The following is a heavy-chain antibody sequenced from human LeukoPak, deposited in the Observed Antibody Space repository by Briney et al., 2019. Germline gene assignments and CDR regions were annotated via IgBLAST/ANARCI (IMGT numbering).Heavy chain of an antibody. CDR2: IYSGGST. Sequence: GGSLRLSCAASGFTVSSTYMSWVRQAPGKGLEWVSVIYSGGSTYYADSVKGRFTISKDNAKNTVYLQVDSLRAEDTAVYYCAKVSFGVVLGYFDYWGQGTLVTVS. CDR3: AKVSFGVVLGYFDY. V-gene: IGHV3-53*01. D-gene: IGHD3-3*01. J-gene: IGHJ4*02. CDR1: GFTVSSTY.